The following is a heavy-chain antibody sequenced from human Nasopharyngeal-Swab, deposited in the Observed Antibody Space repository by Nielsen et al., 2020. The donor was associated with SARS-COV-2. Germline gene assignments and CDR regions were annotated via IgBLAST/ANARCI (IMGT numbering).Heavy chain of an antibody. D-gene: IGHD5-24*01. CDR3: ARGPRDGYNPNWFDP. CDR1: GFTFSSYS. V-gene: IGHV3-21*01. Sequence: GESLKISCAASGFTFSSYSMNWVRQAPGKGLEWVSSISSSSSYIYYADSMKGRFTISRDNAKNSLYLQMSSPRAEDTAVYYCARGPRDGYNPNWFDPWGQGTLVTVSS. J-gene: IGHJ5*02. CDR2: ISSSSSYI.